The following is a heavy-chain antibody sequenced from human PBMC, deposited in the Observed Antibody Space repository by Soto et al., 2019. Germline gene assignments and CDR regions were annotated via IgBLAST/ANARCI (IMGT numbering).Heavy chain of an antibody. CDR2: INPSGGST. D-gene: IGHD1-26*01. J-gene: IGHJ4*02. Sequence: ASVKVSCKASGYTFTSYYMHWVRQAPGQGLEWMGIINPSGGSTSYAQKFQGRVTMTRDTSTSTVYMELSSLRSEDTAVYYCARDGGVMGGLVGATTHYFDYWGQGTLVNVS. CDR1: GYTFTSYY. CDR3: ARDGGVMGGLVGATTHYFDY. V-gene: IGHV1-46*01.